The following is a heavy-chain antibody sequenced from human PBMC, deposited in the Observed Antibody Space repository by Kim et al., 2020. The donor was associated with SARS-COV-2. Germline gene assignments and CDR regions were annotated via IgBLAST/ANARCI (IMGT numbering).Heavy chain of an antibody. CDR3: ARVTADYYYYGMDV. V-gene: IGHV3-53*04. CDR2: IYSGGST. CDR1: GFTVSSNY. J-gene: IGHJ6*02. Sequence: GGSLRLSCAASGFTVSSNYMSWVRQAPGKGLEWVSVIYSGGSTYYADSVKGRFTISRHNSKNTLYLQMNSLRAEDTAMYYCARVTADYYYYGMDVWGQGTTVTVSS.